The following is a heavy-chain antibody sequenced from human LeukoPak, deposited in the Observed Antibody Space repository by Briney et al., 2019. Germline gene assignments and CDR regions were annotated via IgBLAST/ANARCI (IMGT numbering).Heavy chain of an antibody. CDR1: GFTFSNFA. CDR3: ARDRAGVFGSHNYFDY. Sequence: GGSLRLSCAASGFTFSNFAMSWVRQAPGKGLEWVSRINTDGSSTSYADSVKGRFTISRDNAKNTLYLQMNSLRAEDTAVYYCARDRAGVFGSHNYFDYWGQGTLVTVSS. V-gene: IGHV3-74*01. D-gene: IGHD3-3*01. J-gene: IGHJ4*02. CDR2: INTDGSST.